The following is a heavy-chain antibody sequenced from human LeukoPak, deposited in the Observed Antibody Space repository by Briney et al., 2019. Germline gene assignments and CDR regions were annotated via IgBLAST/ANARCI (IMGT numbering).Heavy chain of an antibody. Sequence: GASVKVSCKASGYNFNAYYMHWVRQAPGQGLEWMGWINPNSGGTNYAQKFQGRVTLTMDTSINTVYMEVNRLTSDDTVVYYCARGEWLVLGDHWGQGTPVTVSS. CDR1: GYNFNAYY. CDR2: INPNSGGT. D-gene: IGHD3-3*01. V-gene: IGHV1-2*02. J-gene: IGHJ4*02. CDR3: ARGEWLVLGDH.